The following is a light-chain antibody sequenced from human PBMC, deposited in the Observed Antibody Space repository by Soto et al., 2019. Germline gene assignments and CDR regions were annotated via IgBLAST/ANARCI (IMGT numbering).Light chain of an antibody. J-gene: IGKJ2*01. CDR3: QQFLYSPYI. CDR2: GAS. Sequence: EIVLTQSPGTLSLSPGERATLSCRASQSVSSNYLAWYQQKPGQPPRLLIYGASARATGIPERFSGSGSGTDFTITISRLEPEDFAVYYFQQFLYSPYIFGQGTKLGIK. V-gene: IGKV3-20*01. CDR1: QSVSSNY.